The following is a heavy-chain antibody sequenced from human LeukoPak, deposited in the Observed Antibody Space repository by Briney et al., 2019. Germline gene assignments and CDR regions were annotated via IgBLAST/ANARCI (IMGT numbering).Heavy chain of an antibody. CDR1: GFTFSSYG. Sequence: GRSLRLSCAASGFTFSSYGMHWVRQAPGKGLEWVAVISYDGSNKYYADSVKGRFTISRDNSKNTLYLQMNSLRAEDTAVYYCAKDGWAGIQQGRMGFDYWGQGTLVTVSS. CDR2: ISYDGSNK. D-gene: IGHD5-18*01. J-gene: IGHJ4*02. V-gene: IGHV3-30*18. CDR3: AKDGWAGIQQGRMGFDY.